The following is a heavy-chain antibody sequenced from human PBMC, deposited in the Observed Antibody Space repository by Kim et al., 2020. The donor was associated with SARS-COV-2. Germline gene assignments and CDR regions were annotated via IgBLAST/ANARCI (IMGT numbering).Heavy chain of an antibody. J-gene: IGHJ5*02. V-gene: IGHV4-61*01. CDR2: IYYSGST. Sequence: SETLSLTCTVSGGSVRSGSYYWSWIRQPPGKGLEWIGYIYYSGSTNYNPSLKSRVTISVDTSKNQFSLKLSSVTAADTAVYYCARESYSSGYYNWFDPWGQGTLVTVSS. CDR3: ARESYSSGYYNWFDP. CDR1: GGSVRSGSYY. D-gene: IGHD3-22*01.